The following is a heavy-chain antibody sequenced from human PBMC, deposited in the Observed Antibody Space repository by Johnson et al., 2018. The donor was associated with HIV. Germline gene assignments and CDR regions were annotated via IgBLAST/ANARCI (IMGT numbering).Heavy chain of an antibody. CDR2: ISYDGSKK. CDR1: GFTFSSYA. D-gene: IGHD3-3*01. Sequence: VVQPGRSLRLSCAASGFTFSSYAMHWVRQAPGKGLEWVAVISYDGSKKYYADSVKGRLTISRDNSKNTLYLQKNSLRAEDTAVYYCARGSPYYNFWSGYVDAFDIWGQGTMVTVSS. V-gene: IGHV3-30-3*01. CDR3: ARGSPYYNFWSGYVDAFDI. J-gene: IGHJ3*02.